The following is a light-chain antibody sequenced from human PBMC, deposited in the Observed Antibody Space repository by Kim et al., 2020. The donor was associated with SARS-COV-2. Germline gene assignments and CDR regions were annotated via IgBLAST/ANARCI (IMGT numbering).Light chain of an antibody. Sequence: SVSPGEMAPLSCRASQSVSSNLAWYQQKPGQTPRLLIYDASTRATGIPARFSGSGSGTEFTLTISSLQSEDFALYYCQQYSDWPTFGQGTKVEIK. CDR2: DAS. V-gene: IGKV3-15*01. CDR3: QQYSDWPT. J-gene: IGKJ1*01. CDR1: QSVSSN.